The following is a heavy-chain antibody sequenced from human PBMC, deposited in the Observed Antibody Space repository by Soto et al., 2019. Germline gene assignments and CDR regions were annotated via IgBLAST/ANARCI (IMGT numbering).Heavy chain of an antibody. V-gene: IGHV4-30-4*08. Sequence: SDRCSVVCGSISGRGYYRIRIRKTPGKGLEWIGYIYDTGTTYYNPSFKSRVTISVDRSRSQFSLRLTSVTAEDTAVYFRARLYGSYIWAGNYFDSWGQGSLVTGSS. CDR2: IYDTGTT. J-gene: IGHJ4*02. CDR1: CGSISGRGYY. CDR3: ARLYGSYIWAGNYFDS. D-gene: IGHD1-26*01.